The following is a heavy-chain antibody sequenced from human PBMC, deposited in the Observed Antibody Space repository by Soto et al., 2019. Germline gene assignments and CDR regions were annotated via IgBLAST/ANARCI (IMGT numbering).Heavy chain of an antibody. Sequence: EVQLLESGGGLVQPGGSLRLSRAASGFTFSSYAMSWVRQAPGKGLEWVSAISGSGGSTYYADSVKGRFTISRDNSKNTLYLQMNSLRAEDTAVYYCAKTGVEYCSSTSCYGESYFDYWGQGTLVTVSS. CDR2: ISGSGGST. CDR1: GFTFSSYA. J-gene: IGHJ4*02. D-gene: IGHD2-2*01. V-gene: IGHV3-23*01. CDR3: AKTGVEYCSSTSCYGESYFDY.